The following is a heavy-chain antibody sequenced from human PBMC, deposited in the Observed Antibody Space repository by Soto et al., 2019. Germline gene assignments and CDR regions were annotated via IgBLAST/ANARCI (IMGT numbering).Heavy chain of an antibody. D-gene: IGHD6-6*01. CDR3: AKDVETKQLDYHIDY. V-gene: IGHV3-30*18. J-gene: IGHJ4*02. Sequence: PGVSLRLSCAASGFDFGSFGIHWGRQAPGRGLDWVAVISHDGNERKYADSVKGRFTISRDNSKDTLYLQMYSLRPDDTAIYYCAKDVETKQLDYHIDYWGQGSLITVSS. CDR2: ISHDGNER. CDR1: GFDFGSFG.